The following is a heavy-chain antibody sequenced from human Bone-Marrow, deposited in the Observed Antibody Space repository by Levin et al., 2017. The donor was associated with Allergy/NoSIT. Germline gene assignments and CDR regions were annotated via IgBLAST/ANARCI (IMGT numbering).Heavy chain of an antibody. Sequence: SETLSLTCTVSGGSISSYYWSWIRQPPGKGLEWIGYIYYSGSTNYNPSLKSRVTISVDTSKNQFSLKLSSVTAADTAVYYCARYGLLWFGELLSSGMDVWGQGTTVTVSS. CDR1: GGSISSYY. CDR2: IYYSGST. D-gene: IGHD3-10*01. J-gene: IGHJ6*02. CDR3: ARYGLLWFGELLSSGMDV. V-gene: IGHV4-59*01.